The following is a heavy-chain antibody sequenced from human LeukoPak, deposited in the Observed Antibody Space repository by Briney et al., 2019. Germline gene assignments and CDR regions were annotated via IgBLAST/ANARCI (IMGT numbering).Heavy chain of an antibody. CDR3: ARVSLRQWLVRAFDI. D-gene: IGHD6-19*01. CDR2: INPNSGGT. V-gene: IGHV1-2*02. J-gene: IGHJ3*02. CDR1: GYTFTGYY. Sequence: ASVKVSCKASGYTFTGYYMHWVRQAPGQGLEWMGWINPNSGGTNYAQKFQGRVTMTRDTSISTAYMELSRLSPGDTAVYYCARVSLRQWLVRAFDIWGQGTMVTVSS.